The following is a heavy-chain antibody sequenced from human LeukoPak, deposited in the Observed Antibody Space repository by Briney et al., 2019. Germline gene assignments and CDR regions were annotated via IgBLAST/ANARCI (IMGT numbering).Heavy chain of an antibody. D-gene: IGHD3-9*01. CDR2: ISYDGSNK. CDR1: GFTFSSYA. CDR3: AREGQTTISDHDAFDI. V-gene: IGHV3-30*04. J-gene: IGHJ3*02. Sequence: PGGSLRLSCAASGFTFSSYAMHWVLQAPGKGLEWVAVISYDGSNKYYADSVKGRFTISRDNSKSTLYLQMNSLRAEDTAVYYCAREGQTTISDHDAFDIWGQGTMATVSS.